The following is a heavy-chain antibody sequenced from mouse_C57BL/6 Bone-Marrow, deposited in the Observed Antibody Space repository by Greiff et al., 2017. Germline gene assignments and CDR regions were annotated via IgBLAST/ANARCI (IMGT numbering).Heavy chain of an antibody. J-gene: IGHJ3*01. CDR1: GYTFTDYN. Sequence: EVQLQQSGPELVKPGASVKMSCKASGYTFTDYNMHWVKQSHGKSLEWIGYINPNNGGTSYNQKFKGKDTLTVNKSSSTAYMELRSLTSKDSAVYYCARDYYGGSPGFAYWGQGTLVTVSA. D-gene: IGHD1-1*01. CDR3: ARDYYGGSPGFAY. CDR2: INPNNGGT. V-gene: IGHV1-22*01.